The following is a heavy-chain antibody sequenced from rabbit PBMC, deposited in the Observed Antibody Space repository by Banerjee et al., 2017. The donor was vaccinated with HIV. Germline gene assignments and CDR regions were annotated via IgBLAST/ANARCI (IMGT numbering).Heavy chain of an antibody. V-gene: IGHV1S45*01. D-gene: IGHD6-1*01. J-gene: IGHJ6*01. CDR2: IDAGDSGST. Sequence: QEQLEESGGDLVKPEGSLTLTCTASGFSFSSSYWICWVRQAPGKGLEWVACIDAGDSGSTYYASWAKGRFTISKTSSTTVTLQMTSLTAADTATYFCARRAGYSGYGYGGGMDLRGPGTLVTVS. CDR1: GFSFSSSYW. CDR3: ARRAGYSGYGYGGGMDL.